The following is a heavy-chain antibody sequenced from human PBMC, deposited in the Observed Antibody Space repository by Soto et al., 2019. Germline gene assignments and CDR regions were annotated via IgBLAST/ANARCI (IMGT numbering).Heavy chain of an antibody. D-gene: IGHD6-13*01. Sequence: GGSLRLSCEASGFVFTNFWMHWVRHVPGKGLVWVARIDTSGHSTNYAESVKGRFTISGDNAKNTVSLQMNSLRVEDTGVYYCAKDSWYFDLWSQGSQVTVSS. CDR1: GFVFTNFW. CDR3: AKDSWYFDL. V-gene: IGHV3-74*01. J-gene: IGHJ4*02. CDR2: IDTSGHST.